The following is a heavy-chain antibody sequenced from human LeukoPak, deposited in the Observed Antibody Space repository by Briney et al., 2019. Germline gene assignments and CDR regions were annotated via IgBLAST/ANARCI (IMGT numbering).Heavy chain of an antibody. CDR3: ARVDDSSDEAGY. D-gene: IGHD3-22*01. Sequence: ASVKVSCKASGYTFTSYDINWVRQATGQGLEWMGWMNPNSGNTGHAQKFQGRVTMTRNTSISTAYMELSSLRSEDTAVYYCARVDDSSDEAGYWGQGTLVTVSS. CDR1: GYTFTSYD. CDR2: MNPNSGNT. J-gene: IGHJ4*02. V-gene: IGHV1-8*01.